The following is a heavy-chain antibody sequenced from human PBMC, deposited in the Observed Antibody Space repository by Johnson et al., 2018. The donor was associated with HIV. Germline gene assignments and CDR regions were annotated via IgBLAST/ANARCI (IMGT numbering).Heavy chain of an antibody. CDR1: GFTFSNYA. CDR2: ISGSGGST. D-gene: IGHD2-15*01. V-gene: IGHV3-64*01. Sequence: VQLVESGGGLVQPGGSLRVSCAASGFTFSNYAIHWVRQAPGKGLEYVSAISGSGGSTDYANSVKGRFTISRDNSKNTLYLQMGSLRAEDMGVYYCARLRSPDAFDIWGQGTMVTVSS. CDR3: ARLRSPDAFDI. J-gene: IGHJ3*02.